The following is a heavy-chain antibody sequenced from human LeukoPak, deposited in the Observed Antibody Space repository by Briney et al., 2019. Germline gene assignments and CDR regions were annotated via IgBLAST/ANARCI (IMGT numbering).Heavy chain of an antibody. J-gene: IGHJ4*02. D-gene: IGHD3-9*01. CDR3: ARDRSYYDILTGYYPHHDY. CDR1: GFTFSDYY. Sequence: PGGSLRLSCAASGFTFSDYYMSWIRQAPGKGLEWVSYISSSSSYTNYADSVKGRFTISRDNAKNSLYLQMNSLRAEDTAVHYCARDRSYYDILTGYYPHHDYWGQGTLVTVSS. V-gene: IGHV3-11*05. CDR2: ISSSSSYT.